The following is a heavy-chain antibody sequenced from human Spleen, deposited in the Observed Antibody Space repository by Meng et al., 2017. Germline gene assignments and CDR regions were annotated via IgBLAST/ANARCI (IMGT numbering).Heavy chain of an antibody. CDR2: ISAGSGDT. D-gene: IGHD6-19*01. J-gene: IGHJ4*02. CDR1: GYTFSGNA. V-gene: IGHV1-3*01. CDR3: ASDQIAVAGQIFDY. Sequence: HVQLGQSGAEGKTPGASVKVSCKASGYTFSGNAIHWVRQAPGQTFEWMGWISAGSGDTRYSQKFQGRVTITRDKSASTAFLELSSLRSEDTAVYYCASDQIAVAGQIFDYWGQGTLVTVSS.